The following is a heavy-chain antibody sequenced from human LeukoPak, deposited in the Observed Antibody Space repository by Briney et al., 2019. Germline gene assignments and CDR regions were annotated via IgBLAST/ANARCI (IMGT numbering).Heavy chain of an antibody. D-gene: IGHD2-21*02. V-gene: IGHV1-46*01. J-gene: IGHJ5*02. CDR1: RYTFTSYF. CDR2: INPSGGST. CDR3: ARDLEGLAYCGGDCYPGNWFDP. Sequence: GASVKVSCKASRYTFTSYFMHWVRQAPGQGLEWMGIINPSGGSTNYAQKFQGRVTMTRDTSTSTVYRELSSLRSEDTAVYYCARDLEGLAYCGGDCYPGNWFDPWGQGTLVTVSS.